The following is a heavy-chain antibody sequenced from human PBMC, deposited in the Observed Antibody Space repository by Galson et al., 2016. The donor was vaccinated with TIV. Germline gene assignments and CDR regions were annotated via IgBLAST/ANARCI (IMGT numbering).Heavy chain of an antibody. D-gene: IGHD4-17*01. J-gene: IGHJ4*02. CDR3: AKDPRIYGDYLLAYFDY. CDR2: ISYDEKYK. V-gene: IGHV3-30*18. Sequence: SLRLSCAASGFTFSSHGIHWVRQAPGKGLEWVAVISYDEKYKHYADSVKGRFTISRDNSKNVVYLQMNSLRPEDTAVYFCAKDPRIYGDYLLAYFDYWGQGILVTVSS. CDR1: GFTFSSHG.